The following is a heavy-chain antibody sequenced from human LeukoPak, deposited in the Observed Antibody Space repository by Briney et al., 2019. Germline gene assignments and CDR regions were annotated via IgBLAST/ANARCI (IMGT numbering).Heavy chain of an antibody. Sequence: ASVKVSCKASGYTFTSYGISWVRQAPGQGLEWMGWISAYNGNTNYAQKLQGRVTMTTDTSTSTAYMELRSLRSDDTAVYYCARGVVRATFYYYYYMDVWGKGTTVTVSS. D-gene: IGHD1-26*01. V-gene: IGHV1-18*01. J-gene: IGHJ6*03. CDR1: GYTFTSYG. CDR2: ISAYNGNT. CDR3: ARGVVRATFYYYYYMDV.